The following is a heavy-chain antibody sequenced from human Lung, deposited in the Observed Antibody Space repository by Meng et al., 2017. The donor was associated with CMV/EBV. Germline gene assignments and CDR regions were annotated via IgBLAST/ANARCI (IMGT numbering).Heavy chain of an antibody. V-gene: IGHV3-30-3*01. CDR3: ARDDSSS. D-gene: IGHD3-22*01. CDR1: GFTFSSYA. J-gene: IGHJ5*02. CDR2: ISYDGSNR. Sequence: QVQLVECGGGVVQPGRSLRLSCAASGFTFSSYAMHWVGQAPGKGLEWVAVISYDGSNRYYADSVKGRFTISRDNSKNTLYLQMNSLRAEDTAVYYCARDDSSSWGQGTLVTVSS.